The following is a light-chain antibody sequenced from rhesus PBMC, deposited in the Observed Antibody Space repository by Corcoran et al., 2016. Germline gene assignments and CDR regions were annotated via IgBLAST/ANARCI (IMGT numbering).Light chain of an antibody. CDR3: QQYIRGPLT. CDR2: RAS. Sequence: DIQMTQSPSFLSAFIGDTVTISCRASQRIINWLAWYQQKPGKAPKLLIYRASHLQSGVPSRFSGSGSGTDFTLTISSLQSEDCARYFCQQYIRGPLTFGGGTKVDLK. CDR1: QRIINW. V-gene: IGKV1-22*01. J-gene: IGKJ4*01.